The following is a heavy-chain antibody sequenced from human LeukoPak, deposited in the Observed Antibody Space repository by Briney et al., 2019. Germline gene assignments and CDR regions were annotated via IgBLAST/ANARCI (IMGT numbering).Heavy chain of an antibody. CDR2: INHSGST. CDR1: GGSFSGYY. CDR3: ARGYYDSSGYYDGY. V-gene: IGHV4-34*01. Sequence: SETLSLTCAVYGGSFSGYYWSWIRQPPVKGLEWIGEINHSGSTNYNPSLKSRVTISVDTSKNQFSLKLSSVTAADTAVYYSARGYYDSSGYYDGYWGQGTLVTVYS. J-gene: IGHJ4*02. D-gene: IGHD3-22*01.